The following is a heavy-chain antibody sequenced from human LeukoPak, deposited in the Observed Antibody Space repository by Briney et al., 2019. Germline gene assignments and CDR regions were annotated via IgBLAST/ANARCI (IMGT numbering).Heavy chain of an antibody. V-gene: IGHV1-24*01. CDR1: GYTLTELS. J-gene: IGHJ4*02. D-gene: IGHD2-8*01. Sequence: ASVKVSCKVSGYTLTELSMHWVRQAPGKGLEWMGGFDSEDGETIYAQKFQGRVTMTEDTSTDTAYMELSSLRSEDTAVYYCATASTQVYAIPYFDYWGQGTLVTVSS. CDR3: ATASTQVYAIPYFDY. CDR2: FDSEDGET.